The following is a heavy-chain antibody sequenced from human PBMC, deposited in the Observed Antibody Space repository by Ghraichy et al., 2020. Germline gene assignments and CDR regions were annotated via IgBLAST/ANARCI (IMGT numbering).Heavy chain of an antibody. CDR1: GFTFSSYS. J-gene: IGHJ6*02. V-gene: IGHV3-21*01. D-gene: IGHD2-8*01. CDR3: ARGTSPGDYYYGMDV. CDR2: ISSSSSYR. Sequence: GGSLRLSCAASGFTFSSYSMNWVRQAPGKGLEWVSSISSSSSYRYYADSVKGRFTISRDNAKSSLYLQMNSLRAEDTAVYYCARGTSPGDYYYGMDVWGQGTTVTVSS.